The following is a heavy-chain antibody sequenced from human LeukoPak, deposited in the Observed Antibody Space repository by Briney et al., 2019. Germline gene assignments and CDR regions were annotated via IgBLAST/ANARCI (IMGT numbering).Heavy chain of an antibody. CDR1: GGSISSYY. Sequence: PSETLSLTCTVSGGSISSYYWSWVRQPPGKGLEWIGYIYYSGSTNYNPSLKSRVTISVDTSKNQFSLKLSSVTAADTAVYYCARVEEYYYYYGMDVWGQGTTVTVSS. CDR3: ARVEEYYYYYGMDV. V-gene: IGHV4-59*01. J-gene: IGHJ6*02. CDR2: IYYSGST.